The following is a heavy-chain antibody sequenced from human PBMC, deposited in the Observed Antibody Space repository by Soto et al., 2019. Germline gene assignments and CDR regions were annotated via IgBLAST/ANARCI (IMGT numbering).Heavy chain of an antibody. CDR2: ISSSGYI. D-gene: IGHD2-15*01. V-gene: IGHV3-21*01. CDR3: ARDCSGGSCYPGMDV. CDR1: GFNFNSYT. Sequence: EVQLVESGGGLVKPGGSLRLSCAASGFNFNSYTINWVRQAPGKRLEWLSSISSSGYIFSTDSVRGRFTISRDNAKSSLYLQINSLRAEDTAVYFCARDCSGGSCYPGMDVWGQGTTVTVSS. J-gene: IGHJ6*02.